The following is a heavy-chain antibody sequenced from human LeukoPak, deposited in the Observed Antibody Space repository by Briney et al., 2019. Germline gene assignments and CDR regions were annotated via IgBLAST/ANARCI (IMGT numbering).Heavy chain of an antibody. CDR3: TRVREGSYGTFDY. Sequence: GGSLRLSCAASGFTFSSYGMHWVRQAPGKGLEWVAVISYDGSNKYYADSVKGRFTISRDNSKNTLYLQMNSLRDEDTGVYYCTRVREGSYGTFDYWGQGTLVTVSS. D-gene: IGHD5-24*01. CDR1: GFTFSSYG. CDR2: ISYDGSNK. J-gene: IGHJ4*02. V-gene: IGHV3-30*03.